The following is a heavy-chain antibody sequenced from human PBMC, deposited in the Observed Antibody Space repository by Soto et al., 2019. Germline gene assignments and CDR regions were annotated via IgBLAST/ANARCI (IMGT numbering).Heavy chain of an antibody. V-gene: IGHV4-34*01. CDR3: ARDWGTGFYNFDS. D-gene: IGHD6-19*01. J-gene: IGHJ4*02. CDR1: GGSFGGYY. Sequence: SENLSLTCAVYGGSFGGYYWSWIRQPPLKGLEWIGEINHSGSTNYNPSLKSRVTISADTSKNQISLKLISVTAAETALYYCARDWGTGFYNFDSWGQGTLVTVTS. CDR2: INHSGST.